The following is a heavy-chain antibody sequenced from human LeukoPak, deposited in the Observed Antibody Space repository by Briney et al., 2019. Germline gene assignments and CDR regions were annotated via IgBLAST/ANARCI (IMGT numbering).Heavy chain of an antibody. Sequence: QPGRSLRLSCAASGFTFSSYAMHWVRQAPGKGLEWVAVISYDGSNKYYADSVKGRFTISRDNSKNTLYLQMNSLRAEDTAVYYCARDRSRVRRQWLARDYFDYWGQGTLVTVSS. CDR1: GFTFSSYA. J-gene: IGHJ4*02. CDR3: ARDRSRVRRQWLARDYFDY. D-gene: IGHD6-19*01. CDR2: ISYDGSNK. V-gene: IGHV3-30-3*01.